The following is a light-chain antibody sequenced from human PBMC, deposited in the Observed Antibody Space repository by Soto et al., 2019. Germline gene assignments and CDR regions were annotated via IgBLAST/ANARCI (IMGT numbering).Light chain of an antibody. CDR1: QSISSW. V-gene: IGKV1-5*01. Sequence: DIQMTQSPSTLSASVGDRVTITCRASQSISSWLAWYQQKPGKAPKLLIYDASSLESGVPSRFSGSGSGTEFTLTISNLQPEDFASYYCLQHNSYPMTLGQGTRLEIK. CDR3: LQHNSYPMT. J-gene: IGKJ5*01. CDR2: DAS.